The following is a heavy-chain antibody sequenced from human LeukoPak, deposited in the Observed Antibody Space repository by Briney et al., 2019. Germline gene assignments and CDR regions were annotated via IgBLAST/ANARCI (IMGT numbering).Heavy chain of an antibody. CDR3: AREVWGSGSESKHSQYYYYGMDV. CDR1: GFTFSSYW. CDR2: IKQDGSEK. Sequence: PGGSLRLSCAASGFTFSSYWMSRVRQAPGKGLEWVANIKQDGSEKYYVDSVKGRFTISRDNAKNSLYLQMNSLRAEDTAVYYCAREVWGSGSESKHSQYYYYGMDVWGQGTTVTVSS. J-gene: IGHJ6*02. V-gene: IGHV3-7*01. D-gene: IGHD3-10*01.